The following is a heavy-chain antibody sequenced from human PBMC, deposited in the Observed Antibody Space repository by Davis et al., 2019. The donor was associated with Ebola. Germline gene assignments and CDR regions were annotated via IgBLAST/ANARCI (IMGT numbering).Heavy chain of an antibody. V-gene: IGHV1-46*01. D-gene: IGHD3-10*01. CDR1: GYTFTSYY. CDR3: ARGHYYGSGSYRSFSFDP. CDR2: INPSGGST. Sequence: SVTVSRKASGYTFTSYYLHWVRQAPGQGLEWMGIINPSGGSTSYAQKFQGRVTMTRDTSTSTAYMELSSLRSEDTAVYYCARGHYYGSGSYRSFSFDPWGQGTLVTVSS. J-gene: IGHJ5*02.